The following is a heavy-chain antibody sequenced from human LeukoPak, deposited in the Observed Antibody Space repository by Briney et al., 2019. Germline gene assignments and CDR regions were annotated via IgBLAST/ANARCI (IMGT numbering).Heavy chain of an antibody. CDR2: INPNSGGT. D-gene: IGHD6-13*01. Sequence: ASVKVSCKASGYLFIVYNIHWVRQAPGQGLEWMGWINPNSGGTNYAQKFQGRVTMTRDTSISTAYMELSRLRSDDTAVYYCARVAAAGTNWGQGTLVTVSS. CDR1: GYLFIVYN. J-gene: IGHJ4*02. CDR3: ARVAAAGTN. V-gene: IGHV1-2*02.